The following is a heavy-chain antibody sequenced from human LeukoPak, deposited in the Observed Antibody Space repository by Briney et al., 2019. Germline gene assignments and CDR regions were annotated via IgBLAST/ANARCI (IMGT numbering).Heavy chain of an antibody. D-gene: IGHD1-26*01. CDR3: ARDRGVGATIYWFDP. CDR1: GYTFTSYY. CDR2: INPSGGST. V-gene: IGHV1-46*01. Sequence: ASVKVSCKASGYTFTSYYMHWVRQAPGQGLEWMGIINPSGGSTSDAQKFQGRVTMTRDMSTSTVYMELSSLRSEDTAVYYCARDRGVGATIYWFDPWGQGPLVTVSS. J-gene: IGHJ5*02.